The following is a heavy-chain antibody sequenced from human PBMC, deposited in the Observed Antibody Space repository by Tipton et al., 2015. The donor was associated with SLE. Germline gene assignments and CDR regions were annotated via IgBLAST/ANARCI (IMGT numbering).Heavy chain of an antibody. CDR1: GGSISNNY. CDR2: VYYTGST. CDR3: ARGFSASLFDY. V-gene: IGHV4-59*01. D-gene: IGHD1-26*01. Sequence: GLVKPSETLSPTCTVSGGSISNNYWNWIRQPPGKGLEWIVYVYYTGSTIYHPSLKSRVTMSVDMSKNQFSLKLRSVTAADTAVYYCARGFSASLFDYWGQGALVTVSS. J-gene: IGHJ4*02.